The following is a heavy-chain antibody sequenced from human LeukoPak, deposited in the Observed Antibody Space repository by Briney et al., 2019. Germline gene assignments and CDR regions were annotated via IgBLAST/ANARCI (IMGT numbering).Heavy chain of an antibody. CDR3: ARAPYSSGGSTNYYYYYMDV. CDR2: INPSGGST. V-gene: IGHV1-46*01. D-gene: IGHD6-19*01. CDR1: GYTFTSYY. J-gene: IGHJ6*03. Sequence: GASVKVSCKASGYTFTSYYMHWVRQAPVQGLEWMGIINPSGGSTSYAQKFQGRVTITADESTSTAYMELSSLRSEDTAVYYCARAPYSSGGSTNYYYYYMDVWGKGTTVTVSS.